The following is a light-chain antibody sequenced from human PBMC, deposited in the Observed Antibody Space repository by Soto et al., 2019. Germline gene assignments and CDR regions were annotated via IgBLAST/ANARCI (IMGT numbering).Light chain of an antibody. V-gene: IGKV4-1*01. J-gene: IGKJ1*01. CDR3: QQYHSFPRT. CDR2: WAS. Sequence: DIVLTQSPESLAVSLGERATINCKSSQSVLYSSNNKNYLSWYQQKPGQPPKLLIYWASTRKSGVPDRFSGSGSGTDFSLTISGLQAEDVAVYYCQQYHSFPRTFGQGTKVEIK. CDR1: QSVLYSSNNKNY.